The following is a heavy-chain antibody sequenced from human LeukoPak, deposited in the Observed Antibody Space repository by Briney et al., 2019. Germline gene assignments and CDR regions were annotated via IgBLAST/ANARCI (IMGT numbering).Heavy chain of an antibody. Sequence: ASVKVSCKASGGTFSSYAISWVRQAPGQGLEWMGRIIPILGIANYAQKFQGRVTITADKSTSTAYMELSSLRSEDTAVYYCARGGPYSSSWLDYWGQGTLVTVPS. CDR2: IIPILGIA. CDR3: ARGGPYSSSWLDY. J-gene: IGHJ4*02. V-gene: IGHV1-69*04. D-gene: IGHD6-13*01. CDR1: GGTFSSYA.